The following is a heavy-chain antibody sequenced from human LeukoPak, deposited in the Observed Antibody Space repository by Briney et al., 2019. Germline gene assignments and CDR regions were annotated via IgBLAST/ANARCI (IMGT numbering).Heavy chain of an antibody. CDR1: GGTFSSYA. J-gene: IGHJ4*02. V-gene: IGHV1-69*05. Sequence: GSSVKVSCKASGGTFSSYAISWVRQAPGQGLEWMGGIIPIFGTANYAQKFQGRVTITTDESTSTAYMELSSLRSEDTAVYYCAREEWSGSYFDYWGQGTLVTVSS. CDR2: IIPIFGTA. D-gene: IGHD1-26*01. CDR3: AREEWSGSYFDY.